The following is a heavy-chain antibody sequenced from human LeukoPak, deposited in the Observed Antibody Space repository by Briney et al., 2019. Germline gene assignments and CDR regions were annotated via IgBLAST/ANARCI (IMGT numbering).Heavy chain of an antibody. J-gene: IGHJ5*02. D-gene: IGHD2-15*01. V-gene: IGHV1-2*02. Sequence: ASVKVSCKASGYSFTGYYMYWVRQAPGQGLEWMGSINPDSGGTKYAQKFQGRVTLTRDMSITTAYMELSRLRSDDTAVYYCARGTDCSGGSCYSSWFDPWGQGTLVTVSS. CDR2: INPDSGGT. CDR3: ARGTDCSGGSCYSSWFDP. CDR1: GYSFTGYY.